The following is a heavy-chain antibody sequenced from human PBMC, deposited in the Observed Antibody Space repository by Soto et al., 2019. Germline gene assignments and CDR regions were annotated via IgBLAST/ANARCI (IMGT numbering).Heavy chain of an antibody. D-gene: IGHD3-22*01. Sequence: SETLSLTCTVSGGSISSGDHYWSWIRQPPGKGLEYIVYIYYTGTTYYNPTLKRRVTMSVDTSENQFSLKLSSVTAEDTAVYYFVIYYHSTGPTRQFWGQGTRVT. CDR2: IYYTGTT. CDR3: VIYYHSTGPTRQF. J-gene: IGHJ4*02. CDR1: GGSISSGDHY. V-gene: IGHV4-30-4*01.